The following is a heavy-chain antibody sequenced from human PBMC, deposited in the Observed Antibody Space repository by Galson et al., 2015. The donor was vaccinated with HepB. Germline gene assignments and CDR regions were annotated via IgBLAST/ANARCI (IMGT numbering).Heavy chain of an antibody. Sequence: SLRLSCAASGFTFSTYGMDWVRQAPGKGLEWLSYVSSSGASIYYADSVKGRFTISRDNAKNSLYLQMHSLRAEDTAVYFCAREGSKLVLDDAFDIWGQGTMVTVSS. J-gene: IGHJ3*02. D-gene: IGHD1-26*01. V-gene: IGHV3-48*01. CDR1: GFTFSTYG. CDR2: VSSSGASI. CDR3: AREGSKLVLDDAFDI.